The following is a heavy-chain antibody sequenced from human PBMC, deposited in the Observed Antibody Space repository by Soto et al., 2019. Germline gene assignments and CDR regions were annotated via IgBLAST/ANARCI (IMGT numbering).Heavy chain of an antibody. V-gene: IGHV4-31*03. J-gene: IGHJ4*02. CDR2: IYFSGIT. CDR3: ARAPVLDS. CDR1: GASFSSGGYY. Sequence: QMQLQESGPGLVKPSQTLSLTCTVSGASFSSGGYYWSWIRQHPGEGLEWIGYIYFSGITHYNPSLRSRVSISVDTSKNQFSLRLSSVTAADTAVYYCARAPVLDSWGQGILVTVSS.